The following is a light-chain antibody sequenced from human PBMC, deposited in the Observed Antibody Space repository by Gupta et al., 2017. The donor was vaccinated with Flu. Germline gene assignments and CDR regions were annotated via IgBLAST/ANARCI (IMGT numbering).Light chain of an antibody. V-gene: IGKV3D-11*01. J-gene: IGKJ1*01. CDR3: QERSNWPWT. CDR1: QDIGTY. CDR2: DAF. Sequence: EVVLTQSPATLSVPPGESATLSCRASQDIGTYLAWYQQKPGQAPRLLIFDAFNRATGTPVRFSGSGAGTDFTLTISSLEAEDYGVYHCQERSNWPWTFGQGTKVDIK.